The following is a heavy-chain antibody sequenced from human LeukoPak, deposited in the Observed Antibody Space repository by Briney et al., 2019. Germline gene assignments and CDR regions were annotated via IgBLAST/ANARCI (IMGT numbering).Heavy chain of an antibody. CDR2: VKPDGSGT. J-gene: IGHJ4*02. Sequence: SGGSLRLSCAASGFTFNSYAMTWVRQASGKGLEWVASVKPDGSGTFYVDSVKGRFTISRDNAHNSLFLQMNSLRAEDMAFYYCARSRGDFWGQGALVTVSS. V-gene: IGHV3-7*01. CDR1: GFTFNSYA. CDR3: ARSRGDF.